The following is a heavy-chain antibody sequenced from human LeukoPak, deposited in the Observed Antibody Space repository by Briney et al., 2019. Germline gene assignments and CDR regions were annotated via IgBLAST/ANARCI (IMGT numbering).Heavy chain of an antibody. CDR3: AKDEGHSYGPYFDY. Sequence: GGSLRLSCEASGFTFSTFAMIWVRQPPGKGLEWVSSIFPSGGEIHYADSVRGRFTISRDNSKNSLYLQMNSLRTEDTALYYCAKDEGHSYGPYFDYWGQGTLVTVSS. J-gene: IGHJ4*02. D-gene: IGHD5-18*01. V-gene: IGHV3-23*01. CDR1: GFTFSTFA. CDR2: IFPSGGEI.